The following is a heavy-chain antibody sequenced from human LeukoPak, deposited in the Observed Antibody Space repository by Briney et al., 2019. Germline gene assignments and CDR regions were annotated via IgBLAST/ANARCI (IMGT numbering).Heavy chain of an antibody. CDR3: ARVGEGDSSGNDFDY. D-gene: IGHD3-22*01. CDR1: GGSLSGYY. CDR2: INHSGST. Sequence: NPSETLSLTCAVYGGSLSGYYWSWIRQPPGKGLEWIGEINHSGSTNYNPSLKSRVTISVDTSKNQFSLKLSSVTAADTAVYYCARVGEGDSSGNDFDYWGQGTLVTVSS. J-gene: IGHJ4*02. V-gene: IGHV4-34*01.